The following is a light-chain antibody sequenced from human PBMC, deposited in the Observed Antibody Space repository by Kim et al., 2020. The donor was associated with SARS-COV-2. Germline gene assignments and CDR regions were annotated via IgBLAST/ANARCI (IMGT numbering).Light chain of an antibody. Sequence: GQSVDISCTGTSSDVGSYNRVSWDQQPPGTAPKLMIYEVSNRPSGVPDRFSGSKSGNTASLTISGLQAEDEADYYCSSYTSSSTGVFGGGTQLTVL. CDR1: SSDVGSYNR. V-gene: IGLV2-18*02. J-gene: IGLJ3*02. CDR2: EVS. CDR3: SSYTSSSTGV.